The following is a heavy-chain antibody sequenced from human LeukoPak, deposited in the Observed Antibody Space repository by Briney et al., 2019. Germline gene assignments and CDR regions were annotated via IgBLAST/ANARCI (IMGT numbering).Heavy chain of an antibody. CDR3: ASTYSSSWGAYYYYYMDV. Sequence: ASVKVSCKASGYTFTSYYMHWVRQAPGQGLEGMGWINPNSGGTNYAQKFQGRVTMTRDTSISTAYMELSRLRSDDTAVYYCASTYSSSWGAYYYYYMDVWGKGTTVTVSS. V-gene: IGHV1-2*02. J-gene: IGHJ6*03. D-gene: IGHD6-13*01. CDR2: INPNSGGT. CDR1: GYTFTSYY.